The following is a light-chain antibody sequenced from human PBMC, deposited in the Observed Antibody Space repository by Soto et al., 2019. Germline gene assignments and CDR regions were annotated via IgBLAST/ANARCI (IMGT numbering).Light chain of an antibody. CDR3: QTWGSGIVV. Sequence: QLVLTQSPSASASLGASVKLTCTLSSGHSNYAIAWHQQQSEKGPRYLMKLNSDGSHSKGDGIPDRYSGSSSGAERYLTISSVQSDDEADYYCQTWGSGIVVFGGGTKLTVL. J-gene: IGLJ2*01. CDR1: SGHSNYA. CDR2: LNSDGSH. V-gene: IGLV4-69*01.